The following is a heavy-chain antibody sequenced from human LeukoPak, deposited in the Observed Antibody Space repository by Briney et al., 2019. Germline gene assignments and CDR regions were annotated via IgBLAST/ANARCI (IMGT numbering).Heavy chain of an antibody. CDR1: GFTFSSYS. J-gene: IGHJ4*02. CDR2: ISSSSSYI. Sequence: PGGSLRLSCAASGFTFSSYSMNWVRQVPGKGLEWVSFISSSSSYIYYADSVKGRFTISRDNAKKSMYLQMNSLRAEDTAVYYCAREGIAAAGTGFDYWGQGTLVTVSS. D-gene: IGHD6-13*01. CDR3: AREGIAAAGTGFDY. V-gene: IGHV3-21*01.